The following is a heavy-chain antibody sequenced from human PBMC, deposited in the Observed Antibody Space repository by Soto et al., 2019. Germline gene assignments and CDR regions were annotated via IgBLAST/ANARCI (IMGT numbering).Heavy chain of an antibody. Sequence: QVQLVESGGGVVQPGRSLRLSCAASGFTFSSYAMHWVRQAPGKGLEWVAVISYDGSNKYYADSVKGRFTISRDNSKNTLYLQMNSLRAEDTAVYYGARDLMVYAIGGGDYWGQGTLVTVSS. CDR3: ARDLMVYAIGGGDY. J-gene: IGHJ4*02. D-gene: IGHD2-8*01. V-gene: IGHV3-30-3*01. CDR2: ISYDGSNK. CDR1: GFTFSSYA.